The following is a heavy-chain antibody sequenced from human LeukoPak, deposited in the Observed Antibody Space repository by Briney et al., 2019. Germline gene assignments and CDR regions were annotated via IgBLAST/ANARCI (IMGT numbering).Heavy chain of an antibody. CDR1: GFTFDDYG. CDR2: INWNGGST. CDR3: ARLWFGELLEDLQDY. D-gene: IGHD3-10*01. Sequence: PGGSLRLSCAASGFTFDDYGMSWVRQAPGKGLEWVSGINWNGGSTGYADSVKGRFTISRDNAKNSLYLQMNRLRAEDTALYYCARLWFGELLEDLQDYWGQGTLVTVSS. J-gene: IGHJ4*02. V-gene: IGHV3-20*04.